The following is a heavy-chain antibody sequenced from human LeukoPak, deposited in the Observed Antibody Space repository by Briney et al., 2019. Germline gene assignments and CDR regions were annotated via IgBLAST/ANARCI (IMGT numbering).Heavy chain of an antibody. J-gene: IGHJ5*02. CDR2: ISGNGANI. CDR1: GFTFSNYA. D-gene: IGHD2-15*01. V-gene: IGHV3-64*01. Sequence: PGGSLRLSCAASGFTFSNYAMHWVRQAPGKGLEYVSAISGNGANIYYANSVKDGFTISRDNSKKMLFLQMESLRAEDMAVYYWARDGGGTDDNWFDPWGQGTLVTVSS. CDR3: ARDGGGTDDNWFDP.